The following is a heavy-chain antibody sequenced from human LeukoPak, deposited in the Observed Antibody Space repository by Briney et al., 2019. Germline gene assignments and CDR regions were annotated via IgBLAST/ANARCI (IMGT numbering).Heavy chain of an antibody. CDR3: ARGQWLDPYYYYGMDV. CDR1: GFTFSSYS. V-gene: IGHV3-21*01. CDR2: ISSSSSYI. J-gene: IGHJ6*02. Sequence: GGSLRLSCAASGFTFSSYSMNWVRQAPGKGLEWVSSISSSSSYIYYADSVKGRFTISRDNAKNSLYLQMNSLRAEDTAVYYCARGQWLDPYYYYGMDVWDQGTTVTVSS. D-gene: IGHD6-19*01.